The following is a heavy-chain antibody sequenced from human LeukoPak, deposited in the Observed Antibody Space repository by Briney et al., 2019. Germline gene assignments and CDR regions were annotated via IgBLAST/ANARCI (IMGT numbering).Heavy chain of an antibody. J-gene: IGHJ5*02. D-gene: IGHD2-2*01. CDR3: ARAIIVVVPAAISWFDP. CDR2: INPNSGGT. Sequence: ASVKVSCKASGYTFTGYYMHGVRQAPGQGLEWMGWINPNSGGTNYAQKFQGRVTMTRDTSISTAYMELSGLRSDDTAVYYCARAIIVVVPAAISWFDPWGQGTLVTVSS. V-gene: IGHV1-2*02. CDR1: GYTFTGYY.